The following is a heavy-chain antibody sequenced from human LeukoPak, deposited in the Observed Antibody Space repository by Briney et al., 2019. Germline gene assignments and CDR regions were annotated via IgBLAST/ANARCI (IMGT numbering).Heavy chain of an antibody. CDR1: GYTFTSYG. CDR3: ARVYSSGWCFDY. CDR2: ISAYNGHT. V-gene: IGHV1-18*01. J-gene: IGHJ4*02. D-gene: IGHD6-19*01. Sequence: ASVKVSCKASGYTFTSYGISWVRQAPGQGLEWMGWISAYNGHTHYAQKLQGRVTMTTDTSTTTAYMELRSLRSDDTAVYYCARVYSSGWCFDYWGQGTLVTVSS.